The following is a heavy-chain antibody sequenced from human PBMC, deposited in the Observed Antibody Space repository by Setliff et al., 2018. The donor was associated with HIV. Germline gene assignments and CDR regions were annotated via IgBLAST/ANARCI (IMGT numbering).Heavy chain of an antibody. D-gene: IGHD6-19*01. J-gene: IGHJ6*02. CDR3: ARPLAVAGTDKYYYGMDV. Sequence: GESLTISCKGSGYSFTSYWIGWVRQMPGKGLEWMGIIYPGDSDTRYSPSFQGQVTISAVKSISTAYLQWSSLKASDTAMYYCARPLAVAGTDKYYYGMDVWGQGTTVTVSS. CDR1: GYSFTSYW. V-gene: IGHV5-51*01. CDR2: IYPGDSDT.